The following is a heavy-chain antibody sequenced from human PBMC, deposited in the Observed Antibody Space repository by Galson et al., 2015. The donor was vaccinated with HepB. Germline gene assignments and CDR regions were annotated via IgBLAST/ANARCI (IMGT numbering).Heavy chain of an antibody. CDR2: IYPGDSDT. J-gene: IGHJ6*03. V-gene: IGHV5-51*01. D-gene: IGHD3-9*01. CDR3: ARGTYFAWYGNYMDV. CDR1: RYSFTSYW. Sequence: QSGAEVRKPGESLKISCKGSRYSFTSYWIGWVRQMPGKGLEWMGIIYPGDSDTRYSPSFQGQVTISADKSISTAYLQWSSLKASDTAMYYCARGTYFAWYGNYMDVWGKGTTVTVSS.